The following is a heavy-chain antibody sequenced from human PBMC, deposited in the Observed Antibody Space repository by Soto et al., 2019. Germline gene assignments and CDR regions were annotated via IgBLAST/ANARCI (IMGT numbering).Heavy chain of an antibody. D-gene: IGHD3-16*02. CDR1: GYTFTGYY. V-gene: IGHV1-2*04. CDR3: ARDRGYDYIWGSYRYPTFYYYYMDV. J-gene: IGHJ6*03. CDR2: INPNSGGT. Sequence: QVQLVQSGAEVKKPGASVKVSCKASGYTFTGYYMHWVRQAPGQGLEWMGWINPNSGGTNYAQKFQGWVTMTRDTSISTADMELSRLRSDDTAVYYCARDRGYDYIWGSYRYPTFYYYYMDVWGKGTTVTVSS.